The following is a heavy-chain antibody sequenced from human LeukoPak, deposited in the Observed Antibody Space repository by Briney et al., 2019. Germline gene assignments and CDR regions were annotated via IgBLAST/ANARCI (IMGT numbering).Heavy chain of an antibody. J-gene: IGHJ4*02. V-gene: IGHV4-59*01. CDR2: IYSSGST. D-gene: IGHD5-18*01. Sequence: SETLSLTCTVSGGSISSNYWSWIRQPPGKGLEWIGYIYSSGSTNYNPSLKSRVTISVDTSKNQLSLKLSSATAADTAVYYCARHRSGAYSYGVLDFWGLGTLVTVSS. CDR1: GGSISSNY. CDR3: ARHRSGAYSYGVLDF.